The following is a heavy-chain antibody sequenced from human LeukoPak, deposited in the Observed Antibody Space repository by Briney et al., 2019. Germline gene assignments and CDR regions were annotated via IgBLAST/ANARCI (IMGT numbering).Heavy chain of an antibody. J-gene: IGHJ4*02. CDR3: ARGTHGYCSGGSCRFDY. V-gene: IGHV4-59*01. Sequence: SETLSLTCTVSGGSISSYYWSWIRQPPGKGLEWIGYIYYSGSTNYNPSLKSRVTISVDTSKNQFSLKLSSVTAADTAVYYCARGTHGYCSGGSCRFDYWGQGTLATVSS. CDR1: GGSISSYY. CDR2: IYYSGST. D-gene: IGHD2-15*01.